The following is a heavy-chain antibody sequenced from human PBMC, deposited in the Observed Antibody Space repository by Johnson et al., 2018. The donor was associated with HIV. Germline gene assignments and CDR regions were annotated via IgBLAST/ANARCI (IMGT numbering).Heavy chain of an antibody. D-gene: IGHD1-1*01. V-gene: IGHV3-30*04. CDR3: ARDALESPWAFDI. CDR2: ISYDGSEK. J-gene: IGHJ3*02. CDR1: GFTFSSYA. Sequence: QVQLVESGGGVVQPGRSLRLSCAASGFTFSSYAMHWVRQAPGKGLEWVAVISYDGSEKLFADSVKGRFTISRDSSKNTLYLQMNSLRADDTAVYYCARDALESPWAFDIWGQGTLVTVSS.